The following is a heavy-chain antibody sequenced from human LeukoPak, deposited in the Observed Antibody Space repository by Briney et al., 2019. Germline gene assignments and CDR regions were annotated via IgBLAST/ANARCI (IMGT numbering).Heavy chain of an antibody. Sequence: SSVKVSCKASGGTFISYAIIWVRQAPGQGLEWMGWIIPIFDTPDYAQNFQGRVTITADESTSTAYMELSSLRSADTAVYYCPGRIAVADYYYYYMDVLGKGDTVTVSS. CDR3: PGRIAVADYYYYYMDV. V-gene: IGHV1-69*01. CDR1: GGTFISYA. J-gene: IGHJ6*03. CDR2: IIPIFDTP. D-gene: IGHD6-19*01.